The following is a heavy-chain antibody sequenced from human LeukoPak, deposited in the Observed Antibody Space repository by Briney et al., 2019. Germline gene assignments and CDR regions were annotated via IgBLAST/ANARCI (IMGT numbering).Heavy chain of an antibody. CDR2: ISYDGSNK. CDR3: AAPLWFGESSFDY. J-gene: IGHJ4*02. CDR1: GFTFSSCA. V-gene: IGHV3-30-3*01. Sequence: GGSLRLSCAASGFTFSSCAMHWVRQAPGKGLEWVAVISYDGSNKYYADSVKGRFTISRDNSKNTLYLQMNSLRAEDTAVYYCAAPLWFGESSFDYWGQGTLVTVSS. D-gene: IGHD3-10*01.